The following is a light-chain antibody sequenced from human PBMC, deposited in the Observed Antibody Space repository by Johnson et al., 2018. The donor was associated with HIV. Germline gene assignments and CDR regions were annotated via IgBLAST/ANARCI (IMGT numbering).Light chain of an antibody. CDR3: GTWDSSLTSYV. Sequence: VLTQPPSVSAAPGQKVTISCSGSSSDMGNYAVSWYQQLPGTAPKLLIYDNNKRPSGLPGRFSGSKSGPSATLGITGLQTGDEADYYCGTWDSSLTSYVFGAGTKVTVL. J-gene: IGLJ1*01. CDR2: DNN. V-gene: IGLV1-51*01. CDR1: SSDMGNYA.